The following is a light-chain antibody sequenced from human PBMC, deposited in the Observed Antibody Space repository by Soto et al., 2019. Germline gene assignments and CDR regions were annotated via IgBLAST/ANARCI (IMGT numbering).Light chain of an antibody. CDR3: QQYGSSPAT. J-gene: IGKJ4*01. CDR1: QTVRNNY. V-gene: IGKV3-20*01. Sequence: EFVLTQSPGTLSLSPGERATLSCRASQTVRNNYLAWYQQKPGQAPRLLIYGASNRATGIPDRFSGSGSGTDFTLTISRLEPEDFAVYYCQQYGSSPATFGGGTKVDIK. CDR2: GAS.